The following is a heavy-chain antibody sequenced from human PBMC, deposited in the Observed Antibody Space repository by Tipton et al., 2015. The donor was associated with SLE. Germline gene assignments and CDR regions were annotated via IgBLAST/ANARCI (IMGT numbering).Heavy chain of an antibody. J-gene: IGHJ6*02. CDR3: ARGSYCSGGSCYWDYYYGMDV. CDR1: GGSISSHY. Sequence: GLVKPSETLSLTCTVSGGSISSHYWSWIRPPPGKGLEWIGYIYYSGSTNYNPSLKSRVTMSVDTSKNQFSLKLSSVTAAGTAVDYCARGSYCSGGSCYWDYYYGMDVWGQGATVTVSS. V-gene: IGHV4-59*11. D-gene: IGHD2-15*01. CDR2: IYYSGST.